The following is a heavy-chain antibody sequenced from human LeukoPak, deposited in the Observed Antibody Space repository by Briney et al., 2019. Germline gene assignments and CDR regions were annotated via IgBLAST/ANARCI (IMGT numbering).Heavy chain of an antibody. CDR1: GFTFSSYA. Sequence: PGGSLRLSCAASGFTFSSYAMHWVRQAPGKGLEWVAVISYVGSNKYYADSVKGRFTISRDNSKNTLYLQMNSLRAEDTAVYYCARDLYSSGWPFDYWGQGTLVTVSS. CDR3: ARDLYSSGWPFDY. J-gene: IGHJ4*02. CDR2: ISYVGSNK. V-gene: IGHV3-30*04. D-gene: IGHD6-19*01.